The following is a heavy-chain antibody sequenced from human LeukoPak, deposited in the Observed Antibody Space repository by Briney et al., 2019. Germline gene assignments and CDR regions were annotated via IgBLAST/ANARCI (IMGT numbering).Heavy chain of an antibody. Sequence: GRSLRLSCAASGFTFSNCAMDWVRQAPGKGLEWVAVISKDGSMKYYADSVQGRFTVSRDNSENTLHLQMNSLKTEDTAVYYCAGESFDIWGQGTMVTVSS. J-gene: IGHJ3*02. CDR2: ISKDGSMK. V-gene: IGHV3-30*04. CDR1: GFTFSNCA. CDR3: AGESFDI.